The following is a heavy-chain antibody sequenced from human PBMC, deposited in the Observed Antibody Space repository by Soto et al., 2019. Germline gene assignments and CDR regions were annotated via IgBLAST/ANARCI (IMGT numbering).Heavy chain of an antibody. V-gene: IGHV4-39*01. J-gene: IGHJ5*02. CDR3: ARQCWGFTCHWFVP. CDR2: IFYSGST. CDR1: SGSISSTIYS. Sequence: QLQLQESGPGLVKPSETLSLTCTVSSGSISSTIYSWDWIRQPPGKGLEWIGSIFYSGSTYYNPSHQSRPHIPPDTSKNQFSLTLTSVTRPDTAVYYFARQCWGFTCHWFVPWGQGTLVTVSS. D-gene: IGHD3-10*02.